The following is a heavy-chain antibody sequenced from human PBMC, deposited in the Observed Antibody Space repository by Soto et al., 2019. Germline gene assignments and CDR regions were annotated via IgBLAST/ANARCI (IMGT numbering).Heavy chain of an antibody. V-gene: IGHV2-26*01. Sequence: QVTLKESGPVLVKPTQTLTLTCTVSVFSLSNVRMGVSWIRQPPGKALEWLAHIFSNGEKAYSTSLQSRLSISRDNLKSQVVLTLTNMGPVDTATYYCARIILKYYFDYWGQGTLVTVSS. D-gene: IGHD2-8*02. J-gene: IGHJ4*02. CDR1: VFSLSNVRMG. CDR2: IFSNGEK. CDR3: ARIILKYYFDY.